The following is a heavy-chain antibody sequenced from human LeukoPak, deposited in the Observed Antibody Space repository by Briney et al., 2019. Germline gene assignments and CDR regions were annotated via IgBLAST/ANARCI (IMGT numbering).Heavy chain of an antibody. CDR3: ARGQTGSGRIFDY. J-gene: IGHJ4*02. V-gene: IGHV6-1*01. D-gene: IGHD2-15*01. Sequence: SQTLSLTCAISGDSVSSSTAAWNWIRQSPSRGLEWLGWTYYRSKWYSDFAEYVKSRITIDPDTSKNQFSLQLNSVTPDDTAVYFCARGQTGSGRIFDYWGQGTLVTVSS. CDR1: GDSVSSSTAA. CDR2: TYYRSKWYS.